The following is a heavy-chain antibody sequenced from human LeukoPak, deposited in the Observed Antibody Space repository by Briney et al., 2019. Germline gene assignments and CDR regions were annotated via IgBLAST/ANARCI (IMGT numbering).Heavy chain of an antibody. CDR2: IYYSGST. Sequence: SETLSLTCAVYGGSFSGYYWSWIRQPPGKGLEWIGYIYYSGSTNYNPSLKSRVTISVDTSKNQFSLKLSSVTAADTAVYYCARHEEGYYGDYYYYYGMDVWGQGTTVTVSS. CDR3: ARHEEGYYGDYYYYYGMDV. D-gene: IGHD4-17*01. J-gene: IGHJ6*02. CDR1: GGSFSGYY. V-gene: IGHV4-59*08.